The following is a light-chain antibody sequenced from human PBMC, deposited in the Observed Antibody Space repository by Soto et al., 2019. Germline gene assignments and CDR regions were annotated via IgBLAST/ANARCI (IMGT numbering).Light chain of an antibody. J-gene: IGLJ3*02. Sequence: QSALTQPPSASGSPGQSVTISCTGTSSDVGGHNFVSWYQQHPGKAPKLMIYEVSKRPSGVPDRFSGSKSGNTASLTVSGVQAEDEADYYCSSYAGSNNWVFGGGTKLTVL. V-gene: IGLV2-8*01. CDR3: SSYAGSNNWV. CDR1: SSDVGGHNF. CDR2: EVS.